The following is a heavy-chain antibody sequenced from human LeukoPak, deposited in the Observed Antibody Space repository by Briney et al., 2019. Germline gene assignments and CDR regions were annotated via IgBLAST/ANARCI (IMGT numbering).Heavy chain of an antibody. CDR1: GFTFSSYA. D-gene: IGHD2-21*01. CDR2: ISYDGSNK. CDR3: ATVPLRWGSSAFDY. J-gene: IGHJ4*02. Sequence: GGSLRLSCAASGFTFSSYAMHWVRQAPGKGLEWVAVISYDGSNKYYADSVKGRFTISRDNSKNTLFLEMNSLRAEDTAVYYCATVPLRWGSSAFDYWGQGTLVTVSS. V-gene: IGHV3-30*04.